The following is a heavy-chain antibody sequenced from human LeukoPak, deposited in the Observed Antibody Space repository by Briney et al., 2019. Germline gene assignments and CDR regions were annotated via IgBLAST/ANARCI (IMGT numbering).Heavy chain of an antibody. D-gene: IGHD2-8*01. CDR1: GFTFNIYW. V-gene: IGHV3-7*01. J-gene: IGHJ4*02. CDR3: ARMLVYDVGGEALDY. Sequence: GGSLRLSCEISGFTFNIYWMTWVRQAPGRGLEWVANVKVDGSEKYYVDSVKGRFTISRDNAKNSLYLQMNSLRVEDTAVYFCARMLVYDVGGEALDYWGQGTLVTVSS. CDR2: VKVDGSEK.